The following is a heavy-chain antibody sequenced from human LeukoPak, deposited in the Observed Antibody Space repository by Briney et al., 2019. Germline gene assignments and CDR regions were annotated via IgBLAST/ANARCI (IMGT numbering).Heavy chain of an antibody. CDR2: LYHSGST. CDR1: GGSISSSNW. D-gene: IGHD6-19*01. J-gene: IGHJ4*02. CDR3: ARGAVAGTAEMCYFDY. Sequence: PSGTLSLTCAVSGGSISSSNWWSCLRQPPGKELEGIGELYHSGSTNYNPSLKSRVTTSVDKSKKQFSLKLSSVTAADTAVYYCARGAVAGTAEMCYFDYWGQGTLVTASS. V-gene: IGHV4-4*02.